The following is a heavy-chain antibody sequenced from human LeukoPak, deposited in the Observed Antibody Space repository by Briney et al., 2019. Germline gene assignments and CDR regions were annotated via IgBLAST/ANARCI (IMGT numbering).Heavy chain of an antibody. J-gene: IGHJ3*02. Sequence: SETLFLTCTVSGGSISSGGYYWSWIRQHPGKGLEWIGYIYYSGSTYYNPSLKSRVTISVDTSKNQFSLKLSSVTAADTAVYYCARETTVTTPDAFDIWGQGTMVTVSS. D-gene: IGHD4-17*01. CDR3: ARETTVTTPDAFDI. CDR1: GGSISSGGYY. V-gene: IGHV4-31*03. CDR2: IYYSGST.